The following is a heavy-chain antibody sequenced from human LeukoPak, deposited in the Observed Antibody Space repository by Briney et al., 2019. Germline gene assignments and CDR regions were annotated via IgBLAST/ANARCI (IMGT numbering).Heavy chain of an antibody. J-gene: IGHJ3*01. CDR2: IFYSGST. D-gene: IGHD3-10*01. CDR1: GGSISTSSYY. CDR3: AFHLGSGSFGFDL. Sequence: PSETLSLTCTVSGGSISTSSYYGGWIRQPPGKGREWIGSIFYSGSTYYNPSLKSRVPVSLDTSKNQSSMRVRSVTAADTGVYYCAFHLGSGSFGFDLWGQGTMVTVSP. V-gene: IGHV4-39*07.